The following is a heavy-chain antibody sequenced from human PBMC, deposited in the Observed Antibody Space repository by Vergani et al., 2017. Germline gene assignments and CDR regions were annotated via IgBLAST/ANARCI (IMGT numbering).Heavy chain of an antibody. CDR3: AKDGIAAAGYHMYYFDY. D-gene: IGHD6-13*01. CDR2: ISDDGSNK. J-gene: IGHJ4*02. Sequence: QVQLVESGGGVVQPGRSLRLPCAASGFTFSSYGMHWVRQAPGKGLEWVAVISDDGSNKYYADSVKGRFTISRDNSKNTLYLQMNSLRAEDTAVYYCAKDGIAAAGYHMYYFDYWSQGSLVTVSS. V-gene: IGHV3-30*18. CDR1: GFTFSSYG.